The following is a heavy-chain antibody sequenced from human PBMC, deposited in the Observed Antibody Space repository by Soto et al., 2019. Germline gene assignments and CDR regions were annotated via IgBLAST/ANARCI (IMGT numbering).Heavy chain of an antibody. Sequence: QVQLVQSGAEVKKPGSSVKVSCKASGGTFSSSAISWVRQAPGQGLEWMGGIIPIFGTANYAQKFKGRVTIDEDESTSTAYMELRSLRSEDTSVYYCASVSPDLGYYYGMDVWGQGTTVTVSS. CDR1: GGTFSSSA. V-gene: IGHV1-69*12. J-gene: IGHJ6*02. CDR3: ASVSPDLGYYYGMDV. CDR2: IIPIFGTA.